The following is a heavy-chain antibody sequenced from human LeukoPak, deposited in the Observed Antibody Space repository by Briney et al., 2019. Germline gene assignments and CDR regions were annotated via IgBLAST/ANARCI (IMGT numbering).Heavy chain of an antibody. J-gene: IGHJ5*02. Sequence: ASVKVSCKASGGTFSSYAISWVRQAPGQGLEWMGIINPSGGSTSYAQKFQGRVTMTRDTSTSTVYMELSSLRSEDTAVYYCARDPSGESTPNWFDPWGQGTLVTVSS. V-gene: IGHV1-46*01. CDR3: ARDPSGESTPNWFDP. D-gene: IGHD3-10*01. CDR1: GGTFSSYA. CDR2: INPSGGST.